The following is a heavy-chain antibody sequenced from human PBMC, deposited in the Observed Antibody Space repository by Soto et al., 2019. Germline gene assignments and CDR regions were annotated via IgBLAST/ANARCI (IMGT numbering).Heavy chain of an antibody. V-gene: IGHV3-30-3*01. CDR2: ISYDGSNK. J-gene: IGHJ4*02. Sequence: GGSLRLSCAASGFTFSSYAMHWVRQAPGKGLEWVAVISYDGSNKYYADSVKGRFTISRDNSKNTLYLQMNSLRAEDTAVYYCARERTAVATPFDYWGQGTLVTVSS. CDR1: GFTFSSYA. CDR3: ARERTAVATPFDY. D-gene: IGHD5-12*01.